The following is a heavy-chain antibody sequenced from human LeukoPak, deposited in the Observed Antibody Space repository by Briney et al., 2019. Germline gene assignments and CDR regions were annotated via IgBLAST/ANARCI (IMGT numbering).Heavy chain of an antibody. J-gene: IGHJ4*02. V-gene: IGHV3-23*01. CDR1: GSTFSSYA. Sequence: GGSLRLSCVASGSTFSSYAISWVRQAPGKGLEWVSAISGSGGSTYYADSVKGRFTISRDNSKNTLYLQMNSLRAEDTAVYYCAKERGRGSYFPLDYWGQGTLVTVSS. D-gene: IGHD1-26*01. CDR3: AKERGRGSYFPLDY. CDR2: ISGSGGST.